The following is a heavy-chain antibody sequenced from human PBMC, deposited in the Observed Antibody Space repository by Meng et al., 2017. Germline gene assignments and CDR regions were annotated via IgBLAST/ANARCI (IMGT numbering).Heavy chain of an antibody. CDR1: GGTFSSYT. V-gene: IGHV1-69*02. CDR3: ARVAVAGHFDY. J-gene: IGHJ4*02. CDR2: IIPILGIA. D-gene: IGHD6-19*01. Sequence: QVHRVQPGAWVKVAVSSLKVSCKASGGTFSSYTISWVRQAPGQGLEWMGRIIPILGIANYAQKFQGRVTITADKSTGTAYMELSSLRSEDTAVYYCARVAVAGHFDYWGQGTLVTVSS.